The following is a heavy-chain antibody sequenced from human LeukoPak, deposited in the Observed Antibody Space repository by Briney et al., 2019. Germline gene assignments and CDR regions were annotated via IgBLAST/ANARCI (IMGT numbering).Heavy chain of an antibody. CDR3: AEGYDSSGYYYGDFDY. D-gene: IGHD3-22*01. J-gene: IGHJ4*02. CDR1: GFTFSSYA. Sequence: PGGSLRLSCAASGFTFSSYAMSWVRQAPGKGLEWVSAISGSGGSTYYADSVKGRFTISRGNSKNTLYLQVNSLRAEDTAVYYCAEGYDSSGYYYGDFDYWGQGTLVTVSS. V-gene: IGHV3-23*01. CDR2: ISGSGGST.